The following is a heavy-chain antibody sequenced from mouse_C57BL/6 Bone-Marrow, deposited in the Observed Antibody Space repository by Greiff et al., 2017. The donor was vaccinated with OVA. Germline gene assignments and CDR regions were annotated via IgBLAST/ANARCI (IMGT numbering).Heavy chain of an antibody. Sequence: EVQLQQSGPELVKPGASVKMSCKASGYTFTDYNMHWVKQSHGKSLEWIGYINPNNGGTSYNQKFKGKATLTVNKSSSTAYMELPSLTSEDSAVYYCARESLYYSNYYAMDYWGQGTSVTVSS. J-gene: IGHJ4*01. V-gene: IGHV1-22*01. CDR2: INPNNGGT. CDR3: ARESLYYSNYYAMDY. CDR1: GYTFTDYN. D-gene: IGHD2-5*01.